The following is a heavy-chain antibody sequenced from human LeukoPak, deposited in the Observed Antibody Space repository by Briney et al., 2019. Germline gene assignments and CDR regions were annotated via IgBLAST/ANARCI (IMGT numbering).Heavy chain of an antibody. CDR1: GGSISSGGYS. CDR2: IYHSGST. J-gene: IGHJ3*02. V-gene: IGHV4-30-2*01. Sequence: SQTLSLTCAVSGGSISSGGYSWSWIRQPPGTGLEWIGYIYHSGSTYYNPSLKSRVTISVDRSKNQFSLKLSSVTAADTAVYYCATLASNDAFDIWGQGTMVTVSS. CDR3: ATLASNDAFDI.